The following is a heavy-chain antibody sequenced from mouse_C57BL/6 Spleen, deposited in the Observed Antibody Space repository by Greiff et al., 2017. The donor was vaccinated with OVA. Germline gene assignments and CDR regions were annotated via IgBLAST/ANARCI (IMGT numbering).Heavy chain of an antibody. D-gene: IGHD1-1*01. Sequence: QVQLQQSGAELARPGASVKLSCKASGYTFTSYGISWVKQRTGQGLEWIGEIYPRSGNTYYNEKFKGKATLTADKSSSTAYMELRSLTSEDSAVYFCAREGGYYYGSSPSYAMDYWGQGTSVTVSS. CDR2: IYPRSGNT. CDR3: AREGGYYYGSSPSYAMDY. CDR1: GYTFTSYG. J-gene: IGHJ4*01. V-gene: IGHV1-81*01.